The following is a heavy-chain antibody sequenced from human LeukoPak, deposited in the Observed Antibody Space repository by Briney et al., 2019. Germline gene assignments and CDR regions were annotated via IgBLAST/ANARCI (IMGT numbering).Heavy chain of an antibody. V-gene: IGHV4-39*01. CDR3: ARHPGYSAYDHGEYYFDY. CDR2: VYYSGST. Sequence: SETLSLTCTVSGGSISSSRYYWDWTRQPPGKGLEWIGSVYYSGSTYYSPSLKSRVTISVDTSKNQFSLRLSSVTAADTAVFYCARHPGYSAYDHGEYYFDYWGQGTLVTVSS. CDR1: GGSISSSRYY. J-gene: IGHJ4*02. D-gene: IGHD5-12*01.